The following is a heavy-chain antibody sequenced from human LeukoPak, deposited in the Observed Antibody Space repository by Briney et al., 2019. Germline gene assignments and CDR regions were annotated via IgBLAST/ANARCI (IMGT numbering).Heavy chain of an antibody. J-gene: IGHJ5*02. Sequence: GGSLRLSCAASGFTFDDYGMSWVRQAPGKGLEWVSIIYSGGSTYYADSVRGRFTISRDNSKNTLYLQMNSLRGEDTAVYYCAREFFIAAAGTYWFDPWGQGTLVTVSS. CDR3: AREFFIAAAGTYWFDP. D-gene: IGHD6-13*01. V-gene: IGHV3-53*01. CDR1: GFTFDDYG. CDR2: IYSGGST.